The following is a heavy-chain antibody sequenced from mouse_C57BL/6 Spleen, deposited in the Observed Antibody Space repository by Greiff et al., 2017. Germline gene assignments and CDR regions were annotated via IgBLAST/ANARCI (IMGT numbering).Heavy chain of an antibody. CDR1: GYTFTDYY. CDR2: INPNNGGT. D-gene: IGHD2-5*01. CDR3: ARGGSNHDV. J-gene: IGHJ1*03. V-gene: IGHV1-26*01. Sequence: EVQLQQSGPELVKPGASVKISCKASGYTFTDYYMNWVKQSHGKSLEWIGDINPNNGGTSYTQKFKGKATLTVDKSSSTAYMELRSLTSEDSAVYYCARGGSNHDVWGTGTTVTVSS.